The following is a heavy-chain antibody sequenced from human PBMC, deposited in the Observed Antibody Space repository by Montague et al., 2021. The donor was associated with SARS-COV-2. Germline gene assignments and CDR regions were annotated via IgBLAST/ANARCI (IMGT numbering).Heavy chain of an antibody. J-gene: IGHJ4*02. CDR1: GGSISSSNW. CDR2: IHHSGST. V-gene: IGHV4-4*02. CDR3: ARDATMVSHSYFDY. D-gene: IGHD4/OR15-4a*01. Sequence: SETLSLTCAVSGGSISSSNWWRWVRQPPGKGLEWIGEIHHSGSTDYNPSLKSRVTISVDKSKNQFSLKLSSVTAADTAVYYCARDATMVSHSYFDYWGQGTLVTVSS.